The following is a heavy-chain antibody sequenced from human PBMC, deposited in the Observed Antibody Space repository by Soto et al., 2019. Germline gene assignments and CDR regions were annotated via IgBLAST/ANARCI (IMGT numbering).Heavy chain of an antibody. J-gene: IGHJ3*02. D-gene: IGHD4-17*01. V-gene: IGHV3-30-3*01. CDR2: ISYDGSNK. CDR3: ARDGDYGEYGLVGACDS. Sequence: QVQLVESGGGVVQPGRSLRLSCAASGFTFSSYAMHWFRQAPGTGLEGVAVISYDGSNKYYADSVKGRFTISRDNSKNTLDLKMNSQRAEDKAVYYCARDGDYGEYGLVGACDSWGKGTMVTVA. CDR1: GFTFSSYA.